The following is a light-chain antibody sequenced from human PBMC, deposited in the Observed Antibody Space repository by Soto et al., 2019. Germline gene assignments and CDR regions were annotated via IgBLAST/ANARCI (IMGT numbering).Light chain of an antibody. CDR2: KAS. CDR3: QQYSSYSQA. Sequence: DVQKTKYPSTLSASVGDRVTITCRASQSISSWLAWYQQKPGKAPKLLIYKASTLQTGVPSRFSGSVSGTEFTLTISGLQADDFATYYCQQYSSYSQAFGQGTKLEIK. J-gene: IGKJ2*01. V-gene: IGKV1-5*03. CDR1: QSISSW.